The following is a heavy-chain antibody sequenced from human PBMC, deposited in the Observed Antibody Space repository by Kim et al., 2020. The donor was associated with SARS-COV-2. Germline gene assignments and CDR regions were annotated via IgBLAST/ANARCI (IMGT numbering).Heavy chain of an antibody. J-gene: IGHJ5*02. V-gene: IGHV3-23*01. CDR1: GFAFSPHV. CDR3: AKGGWLDN. CDR2: ISPSGIDT. Sequence: LSLTCAASGFAFSPHVMSWARQAPGKGLEWVSAISPSGIDTYYADSVKGRFTISRDNSRGALYLQMNSLRAEDTAIYYCAKGGWLDNWGQGTLVTVS.